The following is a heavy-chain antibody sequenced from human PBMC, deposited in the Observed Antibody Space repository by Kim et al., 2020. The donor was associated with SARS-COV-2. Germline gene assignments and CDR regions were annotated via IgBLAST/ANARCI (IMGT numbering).Heavy chain of an antibody. V-gene: IGHV4-31*03. J-gene: IGHJ5*02. Sequence: SETLSLTCTVSGGSISSGGYYWSWIRQHPGKGLEWIGYIYYSGSTYYNPSLKSRVTISVDTSKNQFSLKLSSVTAADTAVYYCARVNRAAAGTGFDPWGQGTLVTVSS. D-gene: IGHD6-13*01. CDR3: ARVNRAAAGTGFDP. CDR2: IYYSGST. CDR1: GGSISSGGYY.